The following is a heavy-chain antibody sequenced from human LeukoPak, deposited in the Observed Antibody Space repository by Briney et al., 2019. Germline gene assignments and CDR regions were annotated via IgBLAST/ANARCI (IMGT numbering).Heavy chain of an antibody. CDR1: GGSISSYY. Sequence: SETLSLTCTVSGGSISSYYWSWIRQPPGKGLEWIGYIYSSGNTDYNPSLKSRVTISVDTSKSQFPLKLSSVTAADTAIYYCARDPSTFYFDYWGQGALVTVSS. CDR2: IYSSGNT. J-gene: IGHJ4*02. CDR3: ARDPSTFYFDY. V-gene: IGHV4-59*01.